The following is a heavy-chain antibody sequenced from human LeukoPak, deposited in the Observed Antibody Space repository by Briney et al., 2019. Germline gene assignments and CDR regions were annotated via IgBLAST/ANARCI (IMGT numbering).Heavy chain of an antibody. CDR1: GYTFSSFD. J-gene: IGHJ4*02. D-gene: IGHD2-2*01. CDR2: MNPNSLNT. Sequence: ASVKVSCKTSGYTFSSFDVIWVRQATGKGLEWIGWMNPNSLNTGYAQKFRGRVTMTGDTSISTAYMELSSLISEDTAVYYCARGIRNHLLSDYWGQGSLVTVSS. V-gene: IGHV1-8*01. CDR3: ARGIRNHLLSDY.